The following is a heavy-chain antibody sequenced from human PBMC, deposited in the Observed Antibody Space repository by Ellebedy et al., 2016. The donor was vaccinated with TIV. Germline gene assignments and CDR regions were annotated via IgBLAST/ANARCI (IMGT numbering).Heavy chain of an antibody. CDR1: GFTFSNAW. Sequence: GGSLRLSXAASGFTFSNAWMSWVRQAPGKGLEWVGRIKSKTDGGTTDYAAPVKGRFTISRDDSKNTLYLQMNSLKTEDTAVYYCTTLTTVTTDDYWGQGTLVTVSS. V-gene: IGHV3-15*01. CDR3: TTLTTVTTDDY. J-gene: IGHJ4*02. D-gene: IGHD4-17*01. CDR2: IKSKTDGGTT.